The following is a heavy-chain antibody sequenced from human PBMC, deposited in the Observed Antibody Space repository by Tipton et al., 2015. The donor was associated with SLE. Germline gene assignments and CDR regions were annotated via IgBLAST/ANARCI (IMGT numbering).Heavy chain of an antibody. V-gene: IGHV1-8*01. CDR1: GYTFTSYD. CDR3: ATWDSSCLGY. Sequence: QLVQSGAEVKKPGASVKVSCKASGYTFTSYDINWVRQATGQGLEWMGWMNPNSGNTGYAQKFQGRVTMTRNTSISTAYMELSSLRSEYMAGYFCATWDSSCLGYRGQGTLVTVSS. CDR2: MNPNSGNT. D-gene: IGHD3-22*01. J-gene: IGHJ4*02.